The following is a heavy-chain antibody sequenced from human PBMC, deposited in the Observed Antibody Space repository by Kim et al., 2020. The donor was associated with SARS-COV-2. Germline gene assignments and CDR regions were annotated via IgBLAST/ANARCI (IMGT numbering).Heavy chain of an antibody. V-gene: IGHV3-15*01. Sequence: GGSLRLSCAASGFTFSNAWMSWVRQAPGKGLEWVGRIKSKTDGGTTDYAAPVKGRFTISRDDSKNTLYLQMNSLKTEDTAVYYCTTTYAVVPAGYGMDVWGQGTTVTVSS. CDR3: TTTYAVVPAGYGMDV. D-gene: IGHD2-2*01. CDR2: IKSKTDGGTT. J-gene: IGHJ6*02. CDR1: GFTFSNAW.